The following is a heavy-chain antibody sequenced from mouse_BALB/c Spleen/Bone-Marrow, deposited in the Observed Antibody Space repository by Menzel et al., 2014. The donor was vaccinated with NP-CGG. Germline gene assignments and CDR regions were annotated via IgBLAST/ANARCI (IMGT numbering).Heavy chain of an antibody. CDR1: GFTFSSYG. J-gene: IGHJ2*01. Sequence: EVMLVESGGGLVQPGGSLKLSCAASGFTFSSYGMSWVRQTPDKRLELVATINSNGGSTYYPDSVKGRFTISRDNAKNTLYLQMSRLKSEDTAMYYCARDYDYDYWGQGTTLTVSS. V-gene: IGHV5-6-3*01. CDR2: INSNGGST. D-gene: IGHD2-4*01. CDR3: ARDYDYDY.